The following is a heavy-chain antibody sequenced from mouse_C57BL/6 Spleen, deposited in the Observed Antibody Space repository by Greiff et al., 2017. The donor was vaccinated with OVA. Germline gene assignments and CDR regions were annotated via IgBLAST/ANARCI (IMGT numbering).Heavy chain of an antibody. Sequence: ESGPGLVKPSQSLSLTCSVTGYSITSGYYWNWIRQLPGNKLEWMGYISYDGSNNYNPSLKNRISITRDTSKNQFFLKLNSVTTEDTATYYCARDDYLYYFDYWGQGTTLTVSS. CDR2: ISYDGSN. CDR1: GYSITSGYY. J-gene: IGHJ2*01. CDR3: ARDDYLYYFDY. V-gene: IGHV3-6*01. D-gene: IGHD2-4*01.